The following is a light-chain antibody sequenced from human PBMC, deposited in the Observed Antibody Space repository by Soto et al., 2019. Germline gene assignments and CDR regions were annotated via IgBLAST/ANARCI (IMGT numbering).Light chain of an antibody. J-gene: IGLJ1*01. CDR1: TSNIANNY. CDR3: GIGDHSVSVFF. Sequence: QSVLTQPPSVSAAPGQKVTISCSGSTSNIANNYVSWFQQFPGTAPKLIVYQSNRRPSGIPDRFSGSASGTSATLGITGPQPGDGADYYWGIGDHSVSVFFFGPGPGSPS. CDR2: QSN. V-gene: IGLV1-51*02.